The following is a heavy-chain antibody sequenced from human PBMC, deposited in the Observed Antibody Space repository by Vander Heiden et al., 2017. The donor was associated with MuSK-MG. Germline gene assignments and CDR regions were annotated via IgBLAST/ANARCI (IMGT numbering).Heavy chain of an antibody. V-gene: IGHV4-39*01. J-gene: IGHJ4*02. D-gene: IGHD3-9*01. Sequence: QLQLQESGPGLVKPSETLSLTCSVSGGSISISSYYWGWIRQPPGKGLEWSGSIYHSGDTYYNASLKSRVTLSVDTSKYQFSLKLSSVTAADTAVYYCASGKYEILTGYYFDYWGLGALVTVSS. CDR2: IYHSGDT. CDR3: ASGKYEILTGYYFDY. CDR1: GGSISISSYY.